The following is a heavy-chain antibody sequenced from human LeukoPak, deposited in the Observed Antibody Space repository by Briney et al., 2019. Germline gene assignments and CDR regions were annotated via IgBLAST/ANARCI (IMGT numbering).Heavy chain of an antibody. CDR3: ARVSRAAAGKNWFDP. V-gene: IGHV4-31*02. Sequence: SWVRQAPGKGLEWIGYIYYSGSTYYNPSLKSRVTISVDTSKNQFSLKLSSVTAADTAVYYCARVSRAAAGKNWFDPWGQGTLVTVSS. J-gene: IGHJ5*02. CDR2: IYYSGST. D-gene: IGHD6-13*01.